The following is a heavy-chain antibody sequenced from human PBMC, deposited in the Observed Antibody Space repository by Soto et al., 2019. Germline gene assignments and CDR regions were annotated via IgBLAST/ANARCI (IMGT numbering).Heavy chain of an antibody. D-gene: IGHD2-2*01. V-gene: IGHV3-33*08. J-gene: IGHJ4*02. CDR2: IWYDGSNK. Sequence: GGSLRLSCAASGFTFSSYGMHWVRQAPGKGLEWVAVIWYDGSNKYYADSVKGRFTISRDNSKNTLYLQMNSLRAEDTAVYYCARATPLSIIVVVPAAIDYWGQGTLVTVSS. CDR1: GFTFSSYG. CDR3: ARATPLSIIVVVPAAIDY.